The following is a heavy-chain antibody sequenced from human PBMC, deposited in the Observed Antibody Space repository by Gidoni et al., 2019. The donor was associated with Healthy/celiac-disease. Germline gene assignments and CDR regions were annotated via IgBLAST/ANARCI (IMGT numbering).Heavy chain of an antibody. CDR3: AWWDPNY. Sequence: EVQLVESGGGLVKPGGSLRLSCAASGFTLSSYSMNWVRQAPGKGLEWVSAIRSSSSYIYYADSVKGRFTISRDNAKNSLYLQMNSLRAEDTAVYYCAWWDPNYWGQGTLVTVSS. CDR2: IRSSSSYI. V-gene: IGHV3-21*01. J-gene: IGHJ4*02. CDR1: GFTLSSYS. D-gene: IGHD1-26*01.